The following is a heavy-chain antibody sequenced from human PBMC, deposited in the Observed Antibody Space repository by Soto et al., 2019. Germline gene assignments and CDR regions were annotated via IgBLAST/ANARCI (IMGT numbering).Heavy chain of an antibody. V-gene: IGHV4-59*01. CDR1: GGSLSSYY. D-gene: IGHD1-26*01. J-gene: IGHJ4*02. CDR3: ARGGWFSGSYPGQYFDY. Sequence: PSETLSLTCTVSGGSLSSYYWSWIRQPPGKGLEWIGYMHNSGSTKYNPSLKSRVTISVDTSKNQFSLKLSSVTAADTAVYYCARGGWFSGSYPGQYFDYWGQGTLVTVSS. CDR2: MHNSGST.